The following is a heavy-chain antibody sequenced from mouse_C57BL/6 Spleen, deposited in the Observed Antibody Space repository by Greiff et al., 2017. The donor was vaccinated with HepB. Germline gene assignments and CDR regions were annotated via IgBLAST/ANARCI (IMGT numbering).Heavy chain of an antibody. D-gene: IGHD1-1*01. V-gene: IGHV5-12*01. J-gene: IGHJ4*01. CDR2: ISNGGGST. CDR3: ARQGIYYGSSYDAMDY. Sequence: EVQLQQSGGGLVQPGGSLKLSCAASGFTFSDYYMYWVRQTPEKRLEWVAYISNGGGSTYYPDTVKGRFTISRDNAKNTLYLQMSRLKSEDTAMYYCARQGIYYGSSYDAMDYWGQGTSVTVSS. CDR1: GFTFSDYY.